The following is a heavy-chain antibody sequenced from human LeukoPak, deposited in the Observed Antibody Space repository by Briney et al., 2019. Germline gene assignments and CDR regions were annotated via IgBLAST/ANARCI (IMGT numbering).Heavy chain of an antibody. CDR1: GFTFSNYA. CDR3: ARVFPPNWFDP. V-gene: IGHV3-23*01. CDR2: ISGTGGGT. D-gene: IGHD3-10*02. Sequence: PGGSLRLSCAASGFTFSNYAMTWVRQPPGKGLEWVSAISGTGGGTYYADSVKGRFTISRDNSRNTLFLQMNSLRAEDTAMYYCARVFPPNWFDPWGQGTLVTVSS. J-gene: IGHJ5*02.